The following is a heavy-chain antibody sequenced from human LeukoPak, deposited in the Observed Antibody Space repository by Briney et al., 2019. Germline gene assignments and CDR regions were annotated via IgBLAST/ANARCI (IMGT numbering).Heavy chain of an antibody. CDR2: ISGGGETT. CDR1: GFTFNNYA. CDR3: ARDYADYVGYFLFDY. D-gene: IGHD4-17*01. J-gene: IGHJ4*02. V-gene: IGHV3-23*01. Sequence: GGSLRLSCAASGFTFNNYAMNWVRQAPGKGLEWVSSISGGGETTYYADSAKGRFTISRDNSQNTLYLQMNSLRAEDTAVYYFARDYADYVGYFLFDYWGQGTLVTVSS.